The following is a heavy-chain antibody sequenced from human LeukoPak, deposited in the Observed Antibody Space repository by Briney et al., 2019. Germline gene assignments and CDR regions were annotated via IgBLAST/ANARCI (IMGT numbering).Heavy chain of an antibody. CDR3: ARDKVSGWYDY. J-gene: IGHJ4*02. D-gene: IGHD6-19*01. V-gene: IGHV4-34*01. CDR1: GGSFSGYY. CDR2: INHSGST. Sequence: SETLSLTCAVYGGSFSGYYWSWIRQPPGKGLEWIGEINHSGSTNYNPSLKSRVTMSVDTSKNQFSLKLSSVTAADTAVYYCARDKVSGWYDYWGQGTLVTVSS.